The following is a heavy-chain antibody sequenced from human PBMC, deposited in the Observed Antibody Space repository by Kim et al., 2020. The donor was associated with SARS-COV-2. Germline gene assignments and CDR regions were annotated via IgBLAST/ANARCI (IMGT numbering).Heavy chain of an antibody. CDR3: ARAWDQNFDF. V-gene: IGHV1-46*01. J-gene: IGHJ4*02. CDR2: INPSSANT. D-gene: IGHD1-26*01. Sequence: ASVKVSCKASGYTFTSYWIHWVRQAPGQGLEWMGMINPSSANTRYAQSFQGRVTTTSDTSTSTASMELSSLTSEDTAVYYFARAWDQNFDFWGQGTLVTV. CDR1: GYTFTSYW.